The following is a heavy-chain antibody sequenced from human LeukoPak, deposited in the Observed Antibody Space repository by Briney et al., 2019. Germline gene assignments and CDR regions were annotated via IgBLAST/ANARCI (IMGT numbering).Heavy chain of an antibody. J-gene: IGHJ4*02. CDR1: GYTFTSYY. V-gene: IGHV1-46*01. Sequence: SSVTVSCKASGYTFTSYYMHWVRQTPGQGLDWMGIINPSGGDTSYAQKFQGRLTMTRDTSTNTVYMELTSLRSEDTAVYYCAREVMDNLRFDYWGQGTLVTVSS. CDR3: AREVMDNLRFDY. D-gene: IGHD1-14*01. CDR2: INPSGGDT.